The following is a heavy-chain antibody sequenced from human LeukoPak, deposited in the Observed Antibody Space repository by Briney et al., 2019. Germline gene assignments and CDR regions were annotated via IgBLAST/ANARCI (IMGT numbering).Heavy chain of an antibody. Sequence: SETLSLTCSVSGASISSYHYNWIRQSPGKELEWIGYIYYSGITNYNPSLKSRVTMSLDTSNNQFSLKLSSVTAADTAVYYCARVLLSSGYSTWGQGTLVTVSS. V-gene: IGHV4-59*01. CDR3: ARVLLSSGYST. D-gene: IGHD3-22*01. CDR1: GASISSYH. CDR2: IYYSGIT. J-gene: IGHJ5*02.